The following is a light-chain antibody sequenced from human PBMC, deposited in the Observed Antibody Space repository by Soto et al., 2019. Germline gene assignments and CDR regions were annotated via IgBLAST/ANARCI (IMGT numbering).Light chain of an antibody. CDR2: EVS. CDR3: SAYTSSSTPVV. CDR1: RSDVGDYNY. J-gene: IGLJ2*01. V-gene: IGLV2-14*01. Sequence: QSVLTQPASVSGSPGQSIAISCTGTRSDVGDYNYVSWYQQHPGKAPKLMIYEVSNRPSGVSNRFSGSKSGNTTALTISGLQAEDEADYYCSAYTSSSTPVVFGGGTKLTVL.